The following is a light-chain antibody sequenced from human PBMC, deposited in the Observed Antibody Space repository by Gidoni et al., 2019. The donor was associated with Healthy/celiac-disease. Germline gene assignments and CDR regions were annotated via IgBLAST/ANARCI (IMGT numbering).Light chain of an antibody. CDR3: QQYGSSPTVT. Sequence: DIVLTQSPGTLSLSPGERATLSCRASQSVSSSYLAWYQQKPGQAPRLLIYGASSRATGIPDRFSGSGSGTDFTLTISRLEPEDFAVYYCQQYGSSPTVTFGGXTKVEIK. CDR2: GAS. J-gene: IGKJ4*01. V-gene: IGKV3-20*01. CDR1: QSVSSSY.